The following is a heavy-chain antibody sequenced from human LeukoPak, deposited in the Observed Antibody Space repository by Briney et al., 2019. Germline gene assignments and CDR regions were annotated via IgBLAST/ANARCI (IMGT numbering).Heavy chain of an antibody. Sequence: PGRSLRLSCAASGFTFSSYWMSWVRQAPGKGLEWVANIKQDGSEKYYVDSVKGRFTISRDNAKNSLYLQMNSLRAEDTAVYYCARVGPSGSYYNVYYYYYYGMDVWGQGTTVTVSS. CDR2: IKQDGSEK. V-gene: IGHV3-7*01. D-gene: IGHD3-10*01. CDR3: ARVGPSGSYYNVYYYYYYGMDV. J-gene: IGHJ6*02. CDR1: GFTFSSYW.